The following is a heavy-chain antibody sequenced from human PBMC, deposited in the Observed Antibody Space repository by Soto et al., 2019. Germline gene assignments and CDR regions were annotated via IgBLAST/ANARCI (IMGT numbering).Heavy chain of an antibody. CDR3: ASTLHGDYWYFDL. CDR2: IYSGGST. D-gene: IGHD4-17*01. Sequence: PGGSLRLSCAASGFTVSSNYMSWVRQAPGKGLEWVSVIYSGGSTYYADSAKGRFTISRDNSKNTLYLQMNSLRAEDTAVYYCASTLHGDYWYFDLWGRGTLVTVSS. J-gene: IGHJ2*01. CDR1: GFTVSSNY. V-gene: IGHV3-66*01.